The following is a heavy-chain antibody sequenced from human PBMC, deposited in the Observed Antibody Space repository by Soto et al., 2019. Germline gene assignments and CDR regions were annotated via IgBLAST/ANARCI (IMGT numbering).Heavy chain of an antibody. J-gene: IGHJ5*01. CDR2: VFWDDDK. Sequence: QITLKDSGPTLVKPTQTLTLTCICSGFSLTEIGGGVGWIRQPPGKALEIIALVFWDDDKRYQPSLRTRLTITQDTTNNQVVLTIAMMDAVDTATYYCAHNFRGWGGYTGDRFDSWGQGTLVLVSS. V-gene: IGHV2-5*02. D-gene: IGHD3-16*01. CDR1: GFSLTEIGGG. CDR3: AHNFRGWGGYTGDRFDS.